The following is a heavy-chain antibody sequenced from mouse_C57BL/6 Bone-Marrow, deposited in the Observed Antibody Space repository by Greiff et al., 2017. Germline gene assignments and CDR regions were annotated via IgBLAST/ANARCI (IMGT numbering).Heavy chain of an antibody. J-gene: IGHJ3*01. Sequence: QVQLQQPGAELVRPGSSVKLSCKASGYTFTSYWMAWVKQRPGQGLEWIGNIYPSDSETHYNQKFKDKATLTVDKSSSTAYMQLSSLTSEDSAVYYCARQIGSSLFAYWGQGTLVTVSA. V-gene: IGHV1-61*01. D-gene: IGHD1-1*01. CDR1: GYTFTSYW. CDR3: ARQIGSSLFAY. CDR2: IYPSDSET.